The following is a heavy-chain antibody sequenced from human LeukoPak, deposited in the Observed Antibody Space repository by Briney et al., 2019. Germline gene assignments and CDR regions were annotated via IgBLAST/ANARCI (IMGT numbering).Heavy chain of an antibody. D-gene: IGHD6-19*01. J-gene: IGHJ5*02. CDR3: ATAVYSSGWYRNWFDP. Sequence: GESLKISCKGSGYSFTSYWIGWVRQMPGKGLEWMGIIYPGDSDTRYSPSFQGQVTISADKSISTAYLQWSSLKASDTAMYYCATAVYSSGWYRNWFDPWGQGTLVTVSS. V-gene: IGHV5-51*01. CDR2: IYPGDSDT. CDR1: GYSFTSYW.